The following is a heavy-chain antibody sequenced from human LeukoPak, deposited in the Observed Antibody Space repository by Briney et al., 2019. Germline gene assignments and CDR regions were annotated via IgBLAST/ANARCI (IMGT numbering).Heavy chain of an antibody. CDR2: IYHSGST. Sequence: SETLSLTCAVSGGSISSGGYSWSWIRQPPGKGLEWIGYIYHSGSTYYNPSLKSRVTISVDRSKNQFSLKLSSVTAADTAAYYCARVALGYCSSTSCYRGFGFDYWGQGTLVTVSS. V-gene: IGHV4-30-2*01. J-gene: IGHJ4*02. D-gene: IGHD2-2*02. CDR1: GGSISSGGYS. CDR3: ARVALGYCSSTSCYRGFGFDY.